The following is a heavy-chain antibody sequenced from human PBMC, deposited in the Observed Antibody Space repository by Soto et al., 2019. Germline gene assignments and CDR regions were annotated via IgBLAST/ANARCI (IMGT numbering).Heavy chain of an antibody. Sequence: GESLKISCKGSGYSFTSYWIGWVRQMPGKGLEWMGIIYPGDSDTRYSPSFQGQVTISADKSISTAYLQWSSLKASDTAMYYCARHRYCSSTSCYMAGYYGMDVWGQGTTVPVSS. CDR3: ARHRYCSSTSCYMAGYYGMDV. V-gene: IGHV5-51*01. D-gene: IGHD2-2*02. CDR2: IYPGDSDT. J-gene: IGHJ6*02. CDR1: GYSFTSYW.